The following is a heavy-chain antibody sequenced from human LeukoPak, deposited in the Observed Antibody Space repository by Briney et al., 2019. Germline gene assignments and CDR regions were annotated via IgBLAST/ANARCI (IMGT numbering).Heavy chain of an antibody. CDR3: ARDHIVATIGAFFDY. Sequence: PGGSLRLSCAASGFTFSSYGMHWVRQAPGKGLEWVAVIWYDGSNKYYADSVKGRFTISRDNSKNTLYLQMNSLRAEDTAVYYCARDHIVATIGAFFDYWGQGTLVTVSS. CDR2: IWYDGSNK. J-gene: IGHJ4*02. V-gene: IGHV3-33*01. D-gene: IGHD5-12*01. CDR1: GFTFSSYG.